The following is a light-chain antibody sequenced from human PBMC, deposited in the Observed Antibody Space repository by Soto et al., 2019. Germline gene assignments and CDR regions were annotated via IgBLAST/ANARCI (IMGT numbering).Light chain of an antibody. J-gene: IGKJ1*01. V-gene: IGKV1-39*01. CDR3: QQSFSSRWT. CDR2: SSS. Sequence: DIQLTQSPSSLSASVGARVTITCRASQGIITYLNWYQQKPGKAPNLLIYSSSTLQSGVPSRFSGSGSGTDFTLTISSLQPEDFATYYCQQSFSSRWTFGQGTKVDI. CDR1: QGIITY.